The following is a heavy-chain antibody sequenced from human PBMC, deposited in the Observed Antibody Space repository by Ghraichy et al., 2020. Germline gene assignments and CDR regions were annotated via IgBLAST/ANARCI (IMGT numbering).Heavy chain of an antibody. V-gene: IGHV3-48*02. J-gene: IGHJ4*02. CDR3: AREERYSGLGAFDS. CDR1: GFSFSSYE. CDR2: ISSSGNTI. D-gene: IGHD5-12*01. Sequence: GGSLRLSCAASGFSFSSYELSWVRQAPGKGLEWVSYISSSGNTIFYADSVKGRFTISRDNAKNSLYLQMNSLRDEDTAVYYCAREERYSGLGAFDSWGQGTLVPVPP.